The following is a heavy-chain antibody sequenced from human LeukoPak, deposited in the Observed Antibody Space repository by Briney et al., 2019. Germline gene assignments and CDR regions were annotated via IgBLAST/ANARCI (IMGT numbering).Heavy chain of an antibody. CDR3: AKTTRASIRSAFDI. CDR1: GFTFSNYA. D-gene: IGHD1-7*01. Sequence: GSLRLSCAASGFTFSNYAMSWVRQAPGKGLEWIGCTSHSGTTFYSPSLRSRVSISVDTSNSQFSLKLSSMTATDTAVYYCAKTTRASIRSAFDIWGQGTLVTVSS. CDR2: TSHSGTT. V-gene: IGHV4-38-2*01. J-gene: IGHJ3*02.